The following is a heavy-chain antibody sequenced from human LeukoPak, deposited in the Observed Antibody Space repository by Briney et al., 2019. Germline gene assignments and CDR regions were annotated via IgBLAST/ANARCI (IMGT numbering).Heavy chain of an antibody. CDR3: ARVGADSYGLDV. V-gene: IGHV4-59*01. D-gene: IGHD4/OR15-4a*01. J-gene: IGHJ6*04. CDR2: IYYSGST. CDR1: GGSISSYY. Sequence: SETLSLTCTVSGGSISSYYWSWIRQPPGKGLEWIGYIYYSGSTNYNPSLKSRVTISVDTSKNQFSLKLSSVTAADTAVYYCARVGADSYGLDVWGKGTTVTVSS.